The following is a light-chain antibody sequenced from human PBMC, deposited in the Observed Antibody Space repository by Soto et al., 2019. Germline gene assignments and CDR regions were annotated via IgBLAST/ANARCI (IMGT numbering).Light chain of an antibody. Sequence: ETVMTQSPATLSVSPGERATLSCRASQSVSSNLAWLQQKPGQAPRLLIYGASTRATAFPARFSGSGSGTEFILTISSLQSEDFAVYYCQQYNNWPYTFGQGTKLEIK. J-gene: IGKJ2*01. CDR2: GAS. V-gene: IGKV3-15*01. CDR3: QQYNNWPYT. CDR1: QSVSSN.